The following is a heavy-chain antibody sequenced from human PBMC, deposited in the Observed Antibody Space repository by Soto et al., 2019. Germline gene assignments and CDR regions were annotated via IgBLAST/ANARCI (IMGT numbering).Heavy chain of an antibody. CDR2: ISYDGSNK. V-gene: IGHV3-30*18. J-gene: IGHJ6*02. Sequence: QVQLVESGGGVVQPGRSLRLSCAASGFTFSTYGIHWVRQAPGKGLEWVAVISYDGSNKFYADSVKGRFAISRDNSKNTLYLQMNSLRAEDTAVYYCAKYESYYYYGMEVWGQGTTVTVSS. CDR1: GFTFSTYG. D-gene: IGHD2-8*01. CDR3: AKYESYYYYGMEV.